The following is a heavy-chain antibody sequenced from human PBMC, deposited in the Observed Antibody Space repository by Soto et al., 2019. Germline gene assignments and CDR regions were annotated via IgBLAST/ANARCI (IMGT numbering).Heavy chain of an antibody. D-gene: IGHD3-3*01. J-gene: IGHJ4*02. Sequence: QVQLQESGPGLVKPSETLSLTCTVSGGSISNYYWSWIRQPPGKGLEWIGYIHYSGNTNYNPSLKSRVTISADTSNNQFSRKLSSVTAADTAVYYCARGHNDFWSGYFATMDDWGQGTLVTVSS. CDR3: ARGHNDFWSGYFATMDD. CDR2: IHYSGNT. CDR1: GGSISNYY. V-gene: IGHV4-59*08.